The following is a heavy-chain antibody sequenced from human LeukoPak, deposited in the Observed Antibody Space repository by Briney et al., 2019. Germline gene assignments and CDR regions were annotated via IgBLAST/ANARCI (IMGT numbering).Heavy chain of an antibody. J-gene: IGHJ6*03. CDR1: GFTFSSYS. V-gene: IGHV3-48*04. CDR2: ISSSGSTI. Sequence: PGGSLRLSCAASGFTFSSYSMNWVRQAPGKGLEWVSYISSSGSTIYYADSVKGRFTISRDNAKNSLYLQMNSLRAEDTAVYYCARVLELRMYYYYYYMDVWGKGTTVTVSS. D-gene: IGHD1-7*01. CDR3: ARVLELRMYYYYYYMDV.